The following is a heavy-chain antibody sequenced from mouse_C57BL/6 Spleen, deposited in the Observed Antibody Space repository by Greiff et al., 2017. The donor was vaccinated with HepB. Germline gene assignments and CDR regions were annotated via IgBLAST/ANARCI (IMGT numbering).Heavy chain of an antibody. D-gene: IGHD2-5*01. Sequence: VHLVESGPELVKPGASVKISCKASGYAFSSSWMNWVKQRPGKGLEWIGRIYPGDGDTNYNGKFKGKATLTADKSSSTAYMQLSSLTSEDSAVYFCASAYYSNRYAMDYWGQGTSVTVSS. CDR2: IYPGDGDT. J-gene: IGHJ4*01. V-gene: IGHV1-82*01. CDR1: GYAFSSSW. CDR3: ASAYYSNRYAMDY.